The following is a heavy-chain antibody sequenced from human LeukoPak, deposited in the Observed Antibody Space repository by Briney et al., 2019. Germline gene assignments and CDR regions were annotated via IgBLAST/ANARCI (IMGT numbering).Heavy chain of an antibody. D-gene: IGHD6-13*01. Sequence: GESLKISRKGSGYSFNSYLIAWVRQMPGKGVDVMVIIYPCDADTRYSPSCQGHVTISADKSISTAYLQWSSLKTSDTAMYYCDRLRELTSLAAAGTFYFDYWGQGTLVTVSS. J-gene: IGHJ4*02. CDR2: IYPCDADT. CDR3: DRLRELTSLAAAGTFYFDY. V-gene: IGHV5-51*01. CDR1: GYSFNSYL.